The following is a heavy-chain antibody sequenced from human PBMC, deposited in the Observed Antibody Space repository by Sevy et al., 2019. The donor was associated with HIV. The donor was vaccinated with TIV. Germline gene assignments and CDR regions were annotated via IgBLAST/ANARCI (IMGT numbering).Heavy chain of an antibody. D-gene: IGHD3-10*01. CDR3: GRVPFTMVRGVIALGYYGMDV. V-gene: IGHV3-66*01. Sequence: GGSLRLSCAASGFTVSSNYMSWVRQAPGKGLEWVSVIYSGGSTYYADSVKGRFTISRDNSKNTLYLQMNSLRAEDTAVYYCGRVPFTMVRGVIALGYYGMDVWGQGTTVTVSS. J-gene: IGHJ6*02. CDR2: IYSGGST. CDR1: GFTVSSNY.